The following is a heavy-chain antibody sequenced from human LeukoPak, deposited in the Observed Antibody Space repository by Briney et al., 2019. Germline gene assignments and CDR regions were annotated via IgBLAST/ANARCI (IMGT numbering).Heavy chain of an antibody. Sequence: ASVKVSCKASGYTFTSYGISWVRQAPGQGLEWMGWISAYNGNTNYAQKLQGRVTMTTDISTSTAYMELRSLRSDDTAVYYCARVDRLRYFLDYWGQGTLVTVSS. CDR3: ARVDRLRYFLDY. D-gene: IGHD3-9*01. CDR2: ISAYNGNT. CDR1: GYTFTSYG. V-gene: IGHV1-18*01. J-gene: IGHJ4*02.